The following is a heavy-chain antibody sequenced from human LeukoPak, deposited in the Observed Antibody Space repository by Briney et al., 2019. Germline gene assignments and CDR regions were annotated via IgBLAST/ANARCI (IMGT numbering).Heavy chain of an antibody. CDR1: GFTFTSYA. V-gene: IGHV3-23*01. Sequence: PGASLRLSCAASGFTFTSYALDWVRQAPGKGLEWISVISGDGDSTHYADSVKGRFTISRDNPKNTLYLQMNSLKADDTAVYYCARDEYKADAYWGQGTLVTVSS. D-gene: IGHD2/OR15-2a*01. J-gene: IGHJ4*02. CDR2: ISGDGDST. CDR3: ARDEYKADAY.